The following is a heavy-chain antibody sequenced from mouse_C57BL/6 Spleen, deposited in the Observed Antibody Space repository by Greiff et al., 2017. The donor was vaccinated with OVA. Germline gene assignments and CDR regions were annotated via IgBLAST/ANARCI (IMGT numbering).Heavy chain of an antibody. CDR1: GFTFSSYA. V-gene: IGHV5-9-1*02. Sequence: EVQLVESGEGLVKPGGSLKLSCAASGFTFSSYAMSWVRQTPEKRLEWVAYISSGGDYIYYADTVKGRFTISRDNARNTLYLQMSSLKSEDTAMYYCTRVSDYGSSYEFDYWGQGTTLTVSS. D-gene: IGHD1-1*01. CDR3: TRVSDYGSSYEFDY. J-gene: IGHJ2*01. CDR2: ISSGGDYI.